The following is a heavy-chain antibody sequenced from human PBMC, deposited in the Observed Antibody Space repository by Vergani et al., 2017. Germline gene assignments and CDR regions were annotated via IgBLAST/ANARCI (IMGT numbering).Heavy chain of an antibody. Sequence: QVQLVQSGAEVKKPGASVKVSCKASGYTFTSYGISWVRQAPGQGLEWMGWINPNSGGTNYAQKFQGRVTMTRDTSISTAYMEMSRLRSDDTAVYYWARYYGIGRVDTAMVRTHAKYYFDYWGQGTLVTVSS. CDR2: INPNSGGT. D-gene: IGHD5-18*01. V-gene: IGHV1-2*02. CDR3: ARYYGIGRVDTAMVRTHAKYYFDY. CDR1: GYTFTSYG. J-gene: IGHJ4*02.